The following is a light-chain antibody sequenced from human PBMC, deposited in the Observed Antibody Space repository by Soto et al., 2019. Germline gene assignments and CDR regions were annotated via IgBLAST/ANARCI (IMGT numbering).Light chain of an antibody. Sequence: EIVWTQSPGTLSLSPGERATLSCRASQSVSSSYFAWYQQKPGQAPRLLIYGASSRATGITDRFSGSGSGTDFTLIISRLEPEDFAVYYCQQYGSSPYTFGQGTKLEIK. CDR1: QSVSSSY. V-gene: IGKV3-20*01. CDR3: QQYGSSPYT. J-gene: IGKJ2*01. CDR2: GAS.